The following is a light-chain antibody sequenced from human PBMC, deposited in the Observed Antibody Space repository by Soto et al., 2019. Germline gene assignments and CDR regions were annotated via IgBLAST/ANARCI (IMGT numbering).Light chain of an antibody. V-gene: IGKV1-16*02. CDR2: AAS. J-gene: IGKJ5*01. Sequence: DIHLTQSPSSLSASVGDRVTITCRASQDISNYLAWFQQKPGKAPKSLISAASSLQSGVPSKFSGSGSGTDFTLTISSLQPEDFATYYCQQYHSYPITFGQGTRLEIK. CDR3: QQYHSYPIT. CDR1: QDISNY.